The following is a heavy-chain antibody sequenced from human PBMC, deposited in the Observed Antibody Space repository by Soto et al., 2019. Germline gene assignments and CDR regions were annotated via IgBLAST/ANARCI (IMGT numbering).Heavy chain of an antibody. CDR3: ASGSTHYNMDV. V-gene: IGHV1-18*04. CDR1: GYTFTNNG. D-gene: IGHD1-1*01. J-gene: IGHJ6*04. CDR2: ISGYNANT. Sequence: QVQLVQSGGDVRKPGASVKVSCKTSGYTFTNNGINWVRQSPGQGLEWLGWISGYNANTTYAQKFQGRVTLTTDTLTSTAFMELRSLRSDDTAVFYCASGSTHYNMDVWGKGTTVTVSS.